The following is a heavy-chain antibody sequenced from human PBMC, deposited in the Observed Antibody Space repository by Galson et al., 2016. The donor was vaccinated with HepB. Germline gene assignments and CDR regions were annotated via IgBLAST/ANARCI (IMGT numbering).Heavy chain of an antibody. J-gene: IGHJ6*03. V-gene: IGHV1-2*04. CDR3: GRDVGFGNSFSYYMDV. CDR1: GYTFTSYG. D-gene: IGHD2/OR15-2a*01. Sequence: SVKVSCKASGYTFTSYGISWVRQAPGQGLEWMGWINPKTGDTRYAEKFQGSVSMTRDTSISTVDLELTTVSSADTAVYYCGRDVGFGNSFSYYMDVWGQGTTYIVS. CDR2: INPKTGDT.